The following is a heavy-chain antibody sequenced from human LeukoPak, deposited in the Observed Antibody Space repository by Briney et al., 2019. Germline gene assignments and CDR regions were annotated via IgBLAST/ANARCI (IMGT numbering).Heavy chain of an antibody. D-gene: IGHD5-24*01. Sequence: GGSLRLSCAASGFTFSSYGMHWVRQAPGKGLEWVAVIWYDGSNKYYADSVKGRFTISRDNSKNTLYLQMNSLRAEDTAVYYCARDPRRTMATRPDAFDIWGQGTMVTVSS. J-gene: IGHJ3*02. CDR1: GFTFSSYG. CDR2: IWYDGSNK. V-gene: IGHV3-33*01. CDR3: ARDPRRTMATRPDAFDI.